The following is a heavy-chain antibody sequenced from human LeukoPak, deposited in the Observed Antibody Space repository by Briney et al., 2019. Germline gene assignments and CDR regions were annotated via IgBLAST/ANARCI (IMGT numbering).Heavy chain of an antibody. J-gene: IGHJ4*02. CDR1: GFTFSDYC. V-gene: IGHV3-11*04. Sequence: GGSLRLSCAASGFTFSDYCMSWIRQAPGKGLERVSYISSSGSTIYYADSVKGRFTISRDNAKNSLYLQMNSLRAEDTAVYYCARDYCSGGSCYGLVDYWGQGTLVTVSS. D-gene: IGHD2-15*01. CDR3: ARDYCSGGSCYGLVDY. CDR2: ISSSGSTI.